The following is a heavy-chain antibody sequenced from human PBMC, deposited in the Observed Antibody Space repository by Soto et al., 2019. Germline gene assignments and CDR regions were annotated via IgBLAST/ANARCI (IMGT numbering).Heavy chain of an antibody. CDR3: AREHDAFDI. V-gene: IGHV1-24*01. CDR2: FGPEDGKT. J-gene: IGHJ3*02. CDR1: GYTITELS. Sequence: ASVKVSCKVCGYTITELSMHWVRQAPGKGLEWMGGFGPEDGKTNYAQKFQGRVTMTTDTSTSTAYMELRSLRSDDTAVYYCAREHDAFDIWGQGTMVTVSS.